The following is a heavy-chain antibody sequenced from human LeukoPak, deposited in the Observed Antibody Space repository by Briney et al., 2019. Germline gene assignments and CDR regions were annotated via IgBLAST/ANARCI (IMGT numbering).Heavy chain of an antibody. D-gene: IGHD2-2*02. CDR2: IKSKSDGGTT. CDR1: GFTFSNAW. CDR3: ARYCSSISCYKPP. V-gene: IGHV3-15*01. Sequence: GGSLRLSCAASGFTFSNAWMSWVRQAPWKGLEWVGRIKSKSDGGTTDYAAPVKGRFTISRDDSKNTLYLQMNSLKTEDTAVYYCARYCSSISCYKPPWGQGNLVTVSS. J-gene: IGHJ5*02.